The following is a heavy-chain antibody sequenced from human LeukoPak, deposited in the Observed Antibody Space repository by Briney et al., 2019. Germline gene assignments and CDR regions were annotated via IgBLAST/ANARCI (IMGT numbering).Heavy chain of an antibody. V-gene: IGHV4-30-4*01. D-gene: IGHD1/OR15-1a*01. CDR3: ARAAPDENSWYFFDY. J-gene: IGHJ4*02. Sequence: SETLSLTCTVSGDSISSGDHYWSWIRQPPGKGLEWIGYIHYSGSTYYNPSLKSRVIISVDMSKNQFSLSLNSLSAADSAVYYCARAAPDENSWYFFDYWGQGTLVTVSS. CDR1: GDSISSGDHY. CDR2: IHYSGST.